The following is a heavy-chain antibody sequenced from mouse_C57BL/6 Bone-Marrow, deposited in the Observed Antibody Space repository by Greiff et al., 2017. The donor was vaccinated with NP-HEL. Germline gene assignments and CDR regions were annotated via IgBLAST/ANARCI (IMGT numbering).Heavy chain of an antibody. V-gene: IGHV1-72*01. CDR2: IDPNSGGT. CDR3: ARTTVVGYYAMDY. J-gene: IGHJ4*01. D-gene: IGHD1-1*01. Sequence: KESCKASGYTFTSYWMHWVKQRPGRGLEWIGRIDPNSGGTKYNEKFKSKATLTVDKPSSTAYMQLSSLTSEDSAVYYCARTTVVGYYAMDYWGQGTSVTVSS. CDR1: GYTFTSYW.